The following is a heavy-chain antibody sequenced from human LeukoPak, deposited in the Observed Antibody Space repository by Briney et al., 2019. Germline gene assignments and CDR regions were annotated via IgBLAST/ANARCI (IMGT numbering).Heavy chain of an antibody. D-gene: IGHD2-15*01. J-gene: IGHJ6*02. V-gene: IGHV5-51*01. CDR2: IFPGDSDT. Sequence: GESLKISCKGSGYSFTNYWIGWVRQLPAKGLEWMGIIFPGDSDTRYSPSFQGQVTISADKSISTAYLQWSSLKASDTAMYYCARVGIVYGMDVWGQGTTVTVSS. CDR3: ARVGIVYGMDV. CDR1: GYSFTNYW.